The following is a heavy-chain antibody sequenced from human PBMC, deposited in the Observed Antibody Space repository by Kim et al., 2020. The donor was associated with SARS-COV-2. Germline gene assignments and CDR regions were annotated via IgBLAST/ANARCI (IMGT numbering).Heavy chain of an antibody. Sequence: GESLKISCKGSGYSFTSYWIGWVRQMPGKGLEWMGIIYPGDSDTRYSPSFQGQVTISADKSISTAYLQWSSLKASDTAMYYCARIAILTGYSSDIGDYWGQGTLVTVSS. CDR2: IYPGDSDT. D-gene: IGHD3-9*01. CDR3: ARIAILTGYSSDIGDY. V-gene: IGHV5-51*01. J-gene: IGHJ4*02. CDR1: GYSFTSYW.